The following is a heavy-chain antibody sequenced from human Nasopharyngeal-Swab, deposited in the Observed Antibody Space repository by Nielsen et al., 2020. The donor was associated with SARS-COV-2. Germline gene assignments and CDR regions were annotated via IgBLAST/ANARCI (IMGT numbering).Heavy chain of an antibody. CDR2: IYSGGST. Sequence: GESLKISCAASGFTVSSNYMSWVRQAPGKGLEWVSVIYSGGSTYYADSVKGRFTIPRDNSKNTLYLQMNSLRAEDTAVYYCARTMGGCYDSSGYTLEWFDYWGQGTLVTVSS. V-gene: IGHV3-53*01. CDR3: ARTMGGCYDSSGYTLEWFDY. CDR1: GFTVSSNY. D-gene: IGHD3-22*01. J-gene: IGHJ4*02.